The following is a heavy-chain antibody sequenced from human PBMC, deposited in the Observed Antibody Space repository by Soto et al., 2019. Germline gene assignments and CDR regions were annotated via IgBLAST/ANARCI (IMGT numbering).Heavy chain of an antibody. D-gene: IGHD1-26*01. Sequence: GRSLRLSCAASGFTFSSYGMHWVRQAPGKGLEWVAVIWYDGSNKYYADSVKGRFTISRDNSKNTLYLQMNSLRAEDTAVYYCARDWSSAYSGSPFDYWGQGTLVTVSS. J-gene: IGHJ4*02. CDR1: GFTFSSYG. CDR3: ARDWSSAYSGSPFDY. V-gene: IGHV3-33*01. CDR2: IWYDGSNK.